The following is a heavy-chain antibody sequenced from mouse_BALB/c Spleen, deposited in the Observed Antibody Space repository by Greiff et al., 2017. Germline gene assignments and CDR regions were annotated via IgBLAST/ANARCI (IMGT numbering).Heavy chain of an antibody. CDR2: ISSGSSTI. D-gene: IGHD2-1*01. V-gene: IGHV5-17*02. CDR3: ARSEDYGNYFWFAY. CDR1: GFTFSSFG. J-gene: IGHJ3*01. Sequence: EVQLVESGGGLVQPGGSRKLSCAASGFTFSSFGMHWVRQAPEKGLEWVAYISSGSSTIYYADTVKGRFTISRDNPKNTLFLQMTSLRSEDTAMYYCARSEDYGNYFWFAYWGQGTLVTVSA.